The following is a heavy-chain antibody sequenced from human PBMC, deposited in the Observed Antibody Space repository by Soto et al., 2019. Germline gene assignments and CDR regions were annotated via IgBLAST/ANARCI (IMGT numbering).Heavy chain of an antibody. CDR3: AIARGYYDSSGYPVYHGMDV. CDR2: IIPIFGTA. J-gene: IGHJ6*02. D-gene: IGHD3-22*01. V-gene: IGHV1-69*13. CDR1: GGTFSSYA. Sequence: SVKVSCKASGGTFSSYAISWVRQAPGQGLEWMGGIIPIFGTANYAQKFQGRVTITADESTSTAYMELSSLRSEDTAVYYCAIARGYYDSSGYPVYHGMDVWGQGTTVTVSS.